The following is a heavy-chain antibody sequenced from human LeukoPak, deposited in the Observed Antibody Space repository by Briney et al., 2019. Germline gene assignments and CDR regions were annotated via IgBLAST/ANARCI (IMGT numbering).Heavy chain of an antibody. Sequence: SETLSLTCTVSGGSIFSSNSYWGWIRQPPGKGLEWIGSIYYSGNTYYNASLKSQVSISIDTSKNQFSLRLTSVTAADTAVYYCARQTGSGLFILPGGQGTLVTVSS. CDR1: GGSIFSSNSY. CDR2: IYYSGNT. J-gene: IGHJ4*02. D-gene: IGHD3/OR15-3a*01. V-gene: IGHV4-39*01. CDR3: ARQTGSGLFILP.